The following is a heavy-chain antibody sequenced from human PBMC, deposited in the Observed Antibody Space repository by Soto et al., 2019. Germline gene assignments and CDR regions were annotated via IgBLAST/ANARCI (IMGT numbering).Heavy chain of an antibody. CDR1: GGSISSYY. J-gene: IGHJ6*02. V-gene: IGHV4-59*01. CDR2: IYYSGST. CDR3: ARDHKWDGMDV. Sequence: SETLSLTCTVSGGSISSYYWSWIRQPPGKGLEWIGYIYYSGSTNYNPSLKSRVTISVDTSKNQFSLKLSSVTAADTAVYYCARDHKWDGMDVWGQGTTVTVSS. D-gene: IGHD1-26*01.